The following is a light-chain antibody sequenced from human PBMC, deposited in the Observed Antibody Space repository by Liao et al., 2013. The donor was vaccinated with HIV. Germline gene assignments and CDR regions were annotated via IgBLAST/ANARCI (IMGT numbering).Light chain of an antibody. CDR1: KLGNKY. J-gene: IGLJ3*02. CDR3: QVWDSSTGV. CDR2: KDS. Sequence: SYELTQPPSVSVSPGQTASITCSGDKLGNKYACWYQQKPGQAPVLVIYKDSERPSGIPERFSGSNSGNTATLTISRAQAGDEADYYCQVWDSSTGVFGGGTKLTVL. V-gene: IGLV3-1*01.